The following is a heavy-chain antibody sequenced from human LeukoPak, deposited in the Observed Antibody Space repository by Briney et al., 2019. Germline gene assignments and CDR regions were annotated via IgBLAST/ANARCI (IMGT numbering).Heavy chain of an antibody. Sequence: GGSLRLSCAASGFTFSSYEMNWVRQAPGKGLEGVSYISSSGSTIYYADSVKGRFTISRDNAKNSLYLQMNSLRAEDTAVYYCAREDSSGWYLHYFDYWGQGTLVTVSS. CDR3: AREDSSGWYLHYFDY. V-gene: IGHV3-48*03. CDR1: GFTFSSYE. CDR2: ISSSGSTI. D-gene: IGHD6-19*01. J-gene: IGHJ4*02.